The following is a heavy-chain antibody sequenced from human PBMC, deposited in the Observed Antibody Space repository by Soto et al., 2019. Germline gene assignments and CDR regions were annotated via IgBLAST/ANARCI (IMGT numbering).Heavy chain of an antibody. Sequence: EVQLVQSGGGLVQPGGSLRLSCAASGFNFRNYWMNWVRQAPGKGLVWVSRINQDGTVTNYADSVKGRFTISRDNVKNTLYVEMNSLRVADTAVYYCARDAAVDGSDSWGKGTLVTVSS. CDR3: ARDAAVDGSDS. V-gene: IGHV3-74*01. CDR1: GFNFRNYW. D-gene: IGHD6-19*01. CDR2: INQDGTVT. J-gene: IGHJ4*02.